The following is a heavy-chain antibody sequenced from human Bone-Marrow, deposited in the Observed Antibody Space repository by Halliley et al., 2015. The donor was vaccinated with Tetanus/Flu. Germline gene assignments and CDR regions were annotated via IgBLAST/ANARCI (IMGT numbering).Heavy chain of an antibody. Sequence: DGTTKYYGDSVKGRFTISRDNSENTLYLQMDSLTAEDTAVYYCARDEGTAYCSGGYCSNYLDSWGQGTLVTVSS. D-gene: IGHD2-15*01. V-gene: IGHV3-33*01. J-gene: IGHJ4*02. CDR2: DGTTK. CDR3: ARDEGTAYCSGGYCSNYLDS.